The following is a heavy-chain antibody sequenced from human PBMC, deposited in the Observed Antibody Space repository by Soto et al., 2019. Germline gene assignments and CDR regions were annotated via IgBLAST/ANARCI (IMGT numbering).Heavy chain of an antibody. J-gene: IGHJ4*03. CDR1: GEFIGSGDYY. CDR2: IYTTGKT. Sequence: QLHLQESGPGLLKPSQTLSLTCDVSGEFIGSGDYYWTWIRQPPGKGLDSLGYIYTTGKTYYNPSLTSRPFSSLDTSRSQFCLTLTSLTASDTAMYYCARIISSSSGYFDHWGQGTLVTVSS. CDR3: ARIISSSSGYFDH. D-gene: IGHD6-6*01. V-gene: IGHV4-30-4*01.